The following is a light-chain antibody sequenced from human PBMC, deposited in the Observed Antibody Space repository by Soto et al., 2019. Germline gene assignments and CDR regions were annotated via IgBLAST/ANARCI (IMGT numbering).Light chain of an antibody. CDR2: GAS. V-gene: IGKV3-20*01. CDR1: QSPSSTY. J-gene: IGKJ3*01. CDR3: QQYGSSPFT. Sequence: EIVLTQSPGTLSLSPGERATLSCRASQSPSSTYLAWYQQKPGQAPRLLIYGASSRATGIPDRFSGSGSGTDFTLTISRLEPEDFAVYYCQQYGSSPFTFGPGTKVDIK.